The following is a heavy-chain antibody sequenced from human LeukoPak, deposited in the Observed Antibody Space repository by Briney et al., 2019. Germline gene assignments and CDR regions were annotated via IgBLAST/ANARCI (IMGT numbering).Heavy chain of an antibody. CDR3: ARASHDYGDYSHFDY. CDR2: IYHSGST. CDR1: GGSISSSNW. V-gene: IGHV4-4*02. Sequence: KSSETLSLTRAVSGGSISSSNWWSWVRQPPGKGLEWIGEIYHSGSTNYNPSLKSRVTIAVDKSKNQFSLKLSSVTAADTAVYYCARASHDYGDYSHFDYWGQGTLVTVSS. D-gene: IGHD4-17*01. J-gene: IGHJ4*02.